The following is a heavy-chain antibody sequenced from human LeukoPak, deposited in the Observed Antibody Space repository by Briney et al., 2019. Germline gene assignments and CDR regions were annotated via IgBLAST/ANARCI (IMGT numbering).Heavy chain of an antibody. CDR3: AKDSEMATITSGYYYYMDV. CDR1: GFTFDDYA. CDR2: ISGDGGST. J-gene: IGHJ6*03. V-gene: IGHV3-43*02. D-gene: IGHD5-24*01. Sequence: GGSLRLSCAASGFTFDDYAMHWVRQAPGKGLEWVSLISGDGGSTYYADSVKGRFTISRDNSKNSLYLQMNGLRTEDTALYYCAKDSEMATITSGYYYYMDVWGKGTTVTVSS.